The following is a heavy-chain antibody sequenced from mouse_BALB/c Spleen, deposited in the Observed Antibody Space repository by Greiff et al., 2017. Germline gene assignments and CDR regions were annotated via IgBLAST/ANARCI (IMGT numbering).Heavy chain of an antibody. D-gene: IGHD1-1*01. CDR1: GYTFTSYY. Sequence: QVQLQQSGAELVKPGASVKLSCKASGYTFTSYYMYWVKQRPGQGLEWIGEINPSNGGTNFNEKFKSKATLTVDKSSSTAYMQLSSLTSEDSAVYYCTRWATVDGWFAYWGQGTLVTVSA. J-gene: IGHJ3*01. V-gene: IGHV1S81*02. CDR2: INPSNGGT. CDR3: TRWATVDGWFAY.